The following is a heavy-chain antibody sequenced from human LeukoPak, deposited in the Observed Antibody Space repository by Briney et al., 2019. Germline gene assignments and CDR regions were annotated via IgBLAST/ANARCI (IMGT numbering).Heavy chain of an antibody. CDR2: IIPNSGVT. D-gene: IGHD3-16*01. CDR3: ARVWADLDY. V-gene: IGHV1-2*02. J-gene: IGHJ4*02. Sequence: ASVKVSCKASGYTFTDYYMHWVRQAPGQGLEWMGWIIPNSGVTSYAQKFQGRVTMTRDTSISTAYLELSGLTSDDTAVYYCARVWADLDYWGQGTLVTVSS. CDR1: GYTFTDYY.